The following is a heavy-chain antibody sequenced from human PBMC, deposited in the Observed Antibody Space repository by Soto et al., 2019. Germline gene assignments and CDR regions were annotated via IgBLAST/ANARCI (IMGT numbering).Heavy chain of an antibody. Sequence: PSETLSLTCAVYGGSFSGYYWSWIRQPPGKGLEWIGEINHSGSTNYNPSLKSRVTISVDTSKNQFSLKLSSVTAADTAVYYCARGGDILTGYYSELDYWGQGTLVTVSS. CDR1: GGSFSGYY. CDR3: ARGGDILTGYYSELDY. V-gene: IGHV4-34*01. CDR2: INHSGST. J-gene: IGHJ4*02. D-gene: IGHD3-9*01.